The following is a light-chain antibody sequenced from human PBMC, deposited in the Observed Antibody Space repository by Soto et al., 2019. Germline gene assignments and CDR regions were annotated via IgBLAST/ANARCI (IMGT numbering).Light chain of an antibody. J-gene: IGKJ1*01. V-gene: IGKV1-39*01. CDR2: AAS. CDR3: QQTYSNLWT. Sequence: DFQMTQSPSSLSASVGDTVTITCRASQTVSRYLNWYQQKSGTAPKLLIYAASTLHTGVPSRFSGRGSGTDFTLTINNLQREDFADYFCQQTYSNLWTFGQGTKVDIK. CDR1: QTVSRY.